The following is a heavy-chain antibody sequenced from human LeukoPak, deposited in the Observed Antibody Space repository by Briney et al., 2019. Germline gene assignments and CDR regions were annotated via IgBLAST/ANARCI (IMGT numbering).Heavy chain of an antibody. V-gene: IGHV1-2*02. CDR2: INPNSGGT. D-gene: IGHD6-19*01. CDR1: GYTFTGYY. Sequence: ASVKVSCKASGYTFTGYYMHWVRQAPGQGLEWMAWINPNSGGTNYAQKFQGRVTMTRDTSISTAYMELSRLRSDDTAVYYCARDDKIAVAGFDYWGQGTLVTVSS. CDR3: ARDDKIAVAGFDY. J-gene: IGHJ4*02.